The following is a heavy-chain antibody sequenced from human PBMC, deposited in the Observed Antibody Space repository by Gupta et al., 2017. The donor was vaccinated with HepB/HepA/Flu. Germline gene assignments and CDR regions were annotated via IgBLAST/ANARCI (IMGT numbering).Heavy chain of an antibody. CDR3: ARGGGIALEFDY. Sequence: QVQLVQSGAEVKKPAASVKVSCKAPGYSFTGQHIPWVRQAPGQGLEWMGWINPNSGGTNYAQKFQDWVTMSRDTSISTAYMELRSLKSDDTAIYYCARGGGIALEFDYWGQGTLVTVSS. V-gene: IGHV1-2*04. CDR1: GYSFTGQH. J-gene: IGHJ4*02. CDR2: INPNSGGT. D-gene: IGHD6-13*01.